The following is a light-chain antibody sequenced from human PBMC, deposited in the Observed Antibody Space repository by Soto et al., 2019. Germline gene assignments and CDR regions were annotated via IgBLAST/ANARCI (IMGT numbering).Light chain of an antibody. Sequence: IFLTHSAVALSLSPGERSTFSCRASQSVSSNYLAWYQQKPGQAPRLLIYGAFKRATGIPDRFSGSGSGTDFTLTISRMEPEDFEVYCCQKYGSSQRTFGQGNKVDIK. CDR1: QSVSSNY. J-gene: IGKJ1*01. CDR3: QKYGSSQRT. V-gene: IGKV3-20*01. CDR2: GAF.